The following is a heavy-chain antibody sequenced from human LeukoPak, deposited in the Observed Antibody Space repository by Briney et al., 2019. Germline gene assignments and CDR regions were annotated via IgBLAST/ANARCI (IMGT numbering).Heavy chain of an antibody. CDR1: GFTFSSYA. V-gene: IGHV3-23*01. CDR2: ISGSGGST. Sequence: GGSLRLSCAASGFTFSSYAMSWVRQAPGKGLEWVSSISGSGGSTYYADSVKGRFTISRDNSKNTVYLQMNSLGAEDTAVYYCAKRDSSGSYPYYFDYWGQGTLVTVSS. D-gene: IGHD3-22*01. J-gene: IGHJ4*02. CDR3: AKRDSSGSYPYYFDY.